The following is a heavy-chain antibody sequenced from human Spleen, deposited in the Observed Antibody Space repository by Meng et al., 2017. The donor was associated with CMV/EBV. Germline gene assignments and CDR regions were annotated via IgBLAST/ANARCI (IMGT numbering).Heavy chain of an antibody. CDR1: GFIFSSYS. V-gene: IGHV3-21*01. CDR3: ASLSSTDAFDI. D-gene: IGHD2-2*01. Sequence: GESLKISCTVSGFIFSSYSMSWVRQAPGKGLEWVSSISTSSSDIYYADSVKDRFTISRDNAKNSLYLQMNSLRAEDTAVYYCASLSSTDAFDIWGQGTMVTVSS. CDR2: ISTSSSDI. J-gene: IGHJ3*02.